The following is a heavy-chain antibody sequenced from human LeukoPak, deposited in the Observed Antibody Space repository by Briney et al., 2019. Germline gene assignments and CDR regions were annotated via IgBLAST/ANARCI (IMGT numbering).Heavy chain of an antibody. CDR1: GFTFSGSA. CDR2: IRSKANSYAI. D-gene: IGHD1-26*01. V-gene: IGHV3-73*01. CDR3: TSLIVGATRRDY. Sequence: GGSLRLSCAASGFTFSGSAMHWVRQASGKGLEWVGRIRSKANSYAIAYAASVKGRFTISRDDSKNAAYLQMNSLKTEDTAVYYCTSLIVGATRRDYWGQGTLVTVSS. J-gene: IGHJ4*02.